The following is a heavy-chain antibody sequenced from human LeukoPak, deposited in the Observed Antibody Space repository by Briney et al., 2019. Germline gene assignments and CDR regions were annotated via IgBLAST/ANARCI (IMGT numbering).Heavy chain of an antibody. CDR2: ITWNSDNI. CDR3: AKDRGSMFLYFDY. V-gene: IGHV3-9*03. CDR1: GFTFDDYA. D-gene: IGHD3-10*02. Sequence: PGRSLRLSCAASGFTFDDYAMHWVRQAPGKGLEWVSGITWNSDNIAYADSVKGRFTISRDNAKKSLYLQMDSLRAEDMALYYCAKDRGSMFLYFDYWGQGTLVTVSS. J-gene: IGHJ4*02.